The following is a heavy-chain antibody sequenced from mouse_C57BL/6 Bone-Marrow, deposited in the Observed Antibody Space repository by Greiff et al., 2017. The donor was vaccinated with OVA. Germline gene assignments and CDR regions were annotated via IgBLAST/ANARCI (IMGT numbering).Heavy chain of an antibody. CDR2: IDPENGDT. V-gene: IGHV14-4*01. CDR3: TTEDYYGSSYAMDY. Sequence: VQLQQSGAELVRPGASVKLSCTASGFNIKDDYMHWVKQRPEQGLEWIGWIDPENGDTEYASQFQGKATITADTSSNTAYLQLSSLTSEDTAVYYCTTEDYYGSSYAMDYWGQGTSVTVSS. J-gene: IGHJ4*01. CDR1: GFNIKDDY. D-gene: IGHD1-1*01.